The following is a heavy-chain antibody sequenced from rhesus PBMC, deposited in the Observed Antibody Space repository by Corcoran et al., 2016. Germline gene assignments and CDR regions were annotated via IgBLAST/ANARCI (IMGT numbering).Heavy chain of an antibody. J-gene: IGHJ4*01. D-gene: IGHD5-12*01. V-gene: IGHV4-106*01. CDR1: GGSISDSYY. CDR3: ARQMRYSYKLDY. CDR2: IYGSGCSP. Sequence: QVQLQESGPGLVKPSETLSLTCAVSGGSISDSYYWSWIRQPPGKGREWIGYIYGSGCSPNYKPALKVRVTISTDTSKNQVSLKLSSVTAADTAVYYCARQMRYSYKLDYWGQGVLVTVSS.